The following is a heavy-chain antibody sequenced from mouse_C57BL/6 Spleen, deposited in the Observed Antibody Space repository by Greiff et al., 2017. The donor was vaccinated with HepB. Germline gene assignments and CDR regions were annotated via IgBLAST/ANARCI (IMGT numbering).Heavy chain of an antibody. CDR2: IYPRSGNT. J-gene: IGHJ4*01. CDR3: ARRGYYGSSYNAMDY. Sequence: QVQLQQSGAELARPGASVKLSCKASGYTFTSYGISWVKQRTGQGLEWIGEIYPRSGNTYYNEKFKGKATLTADKSSSTAYMELRSLTSEDSAVYFCARRGYYGSSYNAMDYWGQGTSVTVSS. V-gene: IGHV1-81*01. D-gene: IGHD1-1*01. CDR1: GYTFTSYG.